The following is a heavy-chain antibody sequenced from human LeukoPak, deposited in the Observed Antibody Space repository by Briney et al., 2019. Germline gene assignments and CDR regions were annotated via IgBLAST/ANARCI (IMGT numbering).Heavy chain of an antibody. D-gene: IGHD3-10*01. CDR2: IYYSGST. Sequence: SETLSLTCTVSGGSISNSSYYWGWIRQPPGKGLEWIGSIYYSGSTYYKSSLKSRVTIDTSRNQFSLKLSSVTAADTAVYYCARTVMVRGVIGYYYYYGMDVWGQGTTVTVSS. CDR1: GGSISNSSYY. CDR3: ARTVMVRGVIGYYYYYGMDV. J-gene: IGHJ6*02. V-gene: IGHV4-39*01.